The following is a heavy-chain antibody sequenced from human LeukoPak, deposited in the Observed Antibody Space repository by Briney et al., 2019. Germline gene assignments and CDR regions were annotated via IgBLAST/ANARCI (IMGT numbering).Heavy chain of an antibody. V-gene: IGHV3-20*04. D-gene: IGHD3-10*01. CDR2: INWNGSST. CDR3: ARGQNYYGVGSQTFDI. CDR1: GFTFDDYG. J-gene: IGHJ3*02. Sequence: GGSLRLSCAASGFTFDDYGMSWVRQAPGKGLEWVSGINWNGSSTGYADSVKGRFTISRDNAKNSLYLQVSSLRAEDTAWYYCARGQNYYGVGSQTFDIWGEGTMVTVSS.